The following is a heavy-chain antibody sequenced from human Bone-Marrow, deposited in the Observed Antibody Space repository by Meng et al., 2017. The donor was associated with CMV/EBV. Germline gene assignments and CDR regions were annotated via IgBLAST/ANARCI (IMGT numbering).Heavy chain of an antibody. D-gene: IGHD5-24*01. CDR1: GYTFTGYY. CDR2: INPNSGGT. V-gene: IGHV1-2*02. CDR3: ARDRGDGYNSKRYYYYGMDV. Sequence: ASVKVSCKASGYTFTGYYMHWVRQAPGQGLEWMGWINPNSGGTNYAQKFQGRVTMTRDTSISTAYMELSRLRSDDTAVYDCARDRGDGYNSKRYYYYGMDVWGQGTTVT. J-gene: IGHJ6*02.